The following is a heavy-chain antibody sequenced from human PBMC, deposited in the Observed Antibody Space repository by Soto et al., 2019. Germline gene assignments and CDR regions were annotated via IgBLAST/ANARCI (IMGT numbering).Heavy chain of an antibody. CDR1: GFTFSSYG. D-gene: IGHD3-22*01. V-gene: IGHV3-33*01. CDR3: ASPGSDYYDSSGYYYY. J-gene: IGHJ4*02. CDR2: IWYDGSNK. Sequence: GGSLRLSCAASGFTFSSYGMHWVRQAPGKGLEWVAVIWYDGSNKYYADSVKGRFTISRDDSKNTLYLQMNSLRAEDTAVYYCASPGSDYYDSSGYYYYWGQGTLVTVSS.